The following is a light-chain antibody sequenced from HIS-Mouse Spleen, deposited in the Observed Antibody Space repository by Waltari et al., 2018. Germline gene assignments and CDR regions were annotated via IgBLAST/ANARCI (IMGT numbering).Light chain of an antibody. V-gene: IGKV3-11*01. CDR2: DAS. CDR3: QQRSNWPL. CDR1: QSVSSY. Sequence: EIVLTQSPATLSLSPGERATLSCRASQSVSSYLAWYQQKPGQAPSLLIYDASNRATGIPARFSGSGSGTDFTLTISGLEPEDFAVYYCQQRSNWPLFGQGTRLEIK. J-gene: IGKJ5*01.